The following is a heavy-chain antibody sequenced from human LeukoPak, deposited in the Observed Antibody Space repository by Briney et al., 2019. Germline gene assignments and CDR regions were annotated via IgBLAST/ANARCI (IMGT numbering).Heavy chain of an antibody. J-gene: IGHJ4*02. D-gene: IGHD6-19*01. Sequence: GGSLRLSCAASGFTFSSYAMQWVRQAPGKGLEWVAVISYDGSDKNYADSVKGRFTISRDNSMDTLYLQMNSLRAEDTAVYYCARAVYRSGGYYFDYWGQGILVTVSS. V-gene: IGHV3-30*04. CDR3: ARAVYRSGGYYFDY. CDR1: GFTFSSYA. CDR2: ISYDGSDK.